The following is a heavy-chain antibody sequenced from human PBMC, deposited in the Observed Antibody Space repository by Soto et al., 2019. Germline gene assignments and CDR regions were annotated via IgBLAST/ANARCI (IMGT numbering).Heavy chain of an antibody. CDR2: IIPIFGTA. CDR3: AREGRRWRRQPEAFDI. CDR1: GGTFSSYA. V-gene: IGHV1-69*01. D-gene: IGHD1-1*01. Sequence: QVQLVQSGAEVKKPGSSVKVSCKASGGTFSSYAISWVRQAPGQGLEWMGGIIPIFGTANYEQKFQCRVTITADESTITAYMELSSLRSEDKAVYYCAREGRRWRRQPEAFDIWVQGTMVTVSS. J-gene: IGHJ3*02.